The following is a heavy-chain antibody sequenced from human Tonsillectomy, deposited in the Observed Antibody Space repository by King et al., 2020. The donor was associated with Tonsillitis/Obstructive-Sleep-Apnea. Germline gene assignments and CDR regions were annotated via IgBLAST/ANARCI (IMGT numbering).Heavy chain of an antibody. CDR2: IYSNGRT. CDR1: GFTVSSNY. Sequence: VQLVESGGGLIQPGGSLRLSCAASGFTVSSNYMIWVRQAPGKGLEWVSVIYSNGRTYYADSVKGRFTISRDSSKNTLYFQMNSLRAEDTAVYYCARWYDFWGMDVWGKGTTVTVSS. V-gene: IGHV3-53*01. CDR3: ARWYDFWGMDV. D-gene: IGHD3-3*01. J-gene: IGHJ6*03.